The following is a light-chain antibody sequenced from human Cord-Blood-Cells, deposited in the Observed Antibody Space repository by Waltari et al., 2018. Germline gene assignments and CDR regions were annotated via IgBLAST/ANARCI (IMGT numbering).Light chain of an antibody. CDR2: DAS. J-gene: IGKJ1*01. V-gene: IGKV1-5*01. CDR1: QSISSW. Sequence: DIQMTQSPSTLSASVGVRVTITCRASQSISSWLVWYQQKPGKAPKLLIYDASSLESGVPSRFSGSGSGTEFTLTISSLQPDDFATYYCQQYNSYSRTFGQGTKVEIK. CDR3: QQYNSYSRT.